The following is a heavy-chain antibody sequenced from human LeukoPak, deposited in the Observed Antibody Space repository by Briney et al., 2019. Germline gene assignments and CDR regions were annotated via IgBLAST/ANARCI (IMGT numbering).Heavy chain of an antibody. CDR1: GFTFSDHY. D-gene: IGHD1-7*01. CDR3: ARENYDYYYYYMDV. V-gene: IGHV3-72*01. J-gene: IGHJ6*03. Sequence: GGSLRLSCAASGFTFSDHYMDWVRQAPGKGLEWVGRTRNKANSYTTEYAASVKGRFTISRDDSKNSLYLQMNSLKTGDTAVYYCARENYDYYYYYMDVWGKGTTVTVSS. CDR2: TRNKANSYTT.